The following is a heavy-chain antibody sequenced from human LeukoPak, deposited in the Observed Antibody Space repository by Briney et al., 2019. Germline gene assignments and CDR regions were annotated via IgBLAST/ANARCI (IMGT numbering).Heavy chain of an antibody. V-gene: IGHV3-7*01. Sequence: PGGSMRLSCVASKFTFSMYWMGWVRQAPGKGLEWVANIRQDGSDKYYLDSLRGRFTISRDNAKNSLYLQMNSLRAEDTAVYYCAKDGKRITIFGVVIPFDYWGQGTLVTVSS. D-gene: IGHD3-3*01. CDR3: AKDGKRITIFGVVIPFDY. CDR1: KFTFSMYW. CDR2: IRQDGSDK. J-gene: IGHJ4*02.